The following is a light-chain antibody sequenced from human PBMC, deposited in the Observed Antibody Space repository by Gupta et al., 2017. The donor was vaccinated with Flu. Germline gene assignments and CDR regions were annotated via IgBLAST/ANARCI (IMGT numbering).Light chain of an antibody. CDR2: DDS. V-gene: IGLV3-21*01. CDR1: NNGGKS. Sequence: CGGTNNGGKSVHWYQRKPGQAPVMVIYDDSDRSSGFPERFSCSNSWNTATLPISGVEAGDEADYFYHVWSDSTDYCVLGTGTKVTVL. J-gene: IGLJ1*01. CDR3: HVWSDSTDYCV.